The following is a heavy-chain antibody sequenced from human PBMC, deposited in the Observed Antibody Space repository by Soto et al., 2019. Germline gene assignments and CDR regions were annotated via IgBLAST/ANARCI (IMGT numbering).Heavy chain of an antibody. V-gene: IGHV3-23*01. CDR2: ITGSDGRT. CDR1: GVTFATYT. CDR3: AKNSAATIRVGFDY. Sequence: EVQLFESGGGLVQPGGSLRLSCAASGVTFATYTMSWVRQTPGKGLEWVSAITGSDGRTYYADSVKGRFTISRDNSKNTLYLQMSRLGAEDSAVYYCAKNSAATIRVGFDYWGQGTLVTVSS. D-gene: IGHD5-12*01. J-gene: IGHJ4*02.